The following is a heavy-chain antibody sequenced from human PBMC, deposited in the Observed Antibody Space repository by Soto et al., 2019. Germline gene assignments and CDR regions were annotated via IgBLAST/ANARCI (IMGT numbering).Heavy chain of an antibody. CDR1: GGSISSYY. J-gene: IGHJ5*02. Sequence: SETLSLTCTVSGGSISSYYWSWIRQPAGKGLEWIGRIYTSGSTNYNPSLKSRVTMSVDTSKNQFSLKLSSVTAADTAVYYCARMNALAREGRVGWFDPWGQGTLVTVPS. D-gene: IGHD1-26*01. CDR2: IYTSGST. CDR3: ARMNALAREGRVGWFDP. V-gene: IGHV4-4*07.